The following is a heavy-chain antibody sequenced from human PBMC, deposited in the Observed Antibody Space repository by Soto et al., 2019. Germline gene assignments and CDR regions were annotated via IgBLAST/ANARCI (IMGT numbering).Heavy chain of an antibody. J-gene: IGHJ4*02. CDR3: AGYGPMAWFFDY. CDR1: GGSSSSYY. CDR2: IYYSGST. V-gene: IGHV4-59*01. D-gene: IGHD3-10*01. Sequence: PSETQSHTCTVSGGSSSSYYWSWIRQPTGKGLEWIGYIYYSGSTNYNPSLKSRVTISVDTSKNQFSLKLSSVTAADTAVYYCAGYGPMAWFFDYWGQGTPVTVSS.